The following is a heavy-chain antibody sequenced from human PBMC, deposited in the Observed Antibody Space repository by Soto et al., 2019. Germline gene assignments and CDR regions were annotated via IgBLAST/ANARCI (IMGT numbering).Heavy chain of an antibody. D-gene: IGHD3-3*02. Sequence: SETLSLTCTVSGGSISSGGYYWSWIRQHPGKGLEWIGYIYYSGSTYYNPSLKSRVTISVDTSKNQFSLKLSSVTAADTAVYYCARASPPLAPFDYWGQGTLVTVSS. V-gene: IGHV4-31*03. CDR3: ARASPPLAPFDY. CDR2: IYYSGST. J-gene: IGHJ4*02. CDR1: GGSISSGGYY.